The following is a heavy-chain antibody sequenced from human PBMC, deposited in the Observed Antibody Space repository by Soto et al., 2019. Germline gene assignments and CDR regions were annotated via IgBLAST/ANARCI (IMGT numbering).Heavy chain of an antibody. CDR1: GGAIRSGGYY. J-gene: IGHJ4*02. Sequence: QVQLQESGPGLVKPSQTLSLTCSVSGGAIRSGGYYWSWIHQHPGKGLEWIGYISYSGSTHYNPSLKSRVTMLLDTSKKQFSLKVSSVTAADTAVYYCARSFMVTGGDFDYWGQGTLVTVSS. CDR3: ARSFMVTGGDFDY. CDR2: ISYSGST. V-gene: IGHV4-31*03. D-gene: IGHD1-20*01.